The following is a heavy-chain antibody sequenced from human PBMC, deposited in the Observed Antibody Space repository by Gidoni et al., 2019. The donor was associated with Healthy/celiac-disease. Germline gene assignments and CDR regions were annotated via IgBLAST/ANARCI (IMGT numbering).Heavy chain of an antibody. Sequence: EVQLVESGGGLVKPGGSLRLSCAASGFTFSHYSMTWVRRPPGKGVEWVSSISGSCSYIFYAASVKGLFTISRDNAKNSLYLQMNSLRAEDTAVYYCARAQIYSSGWPYYFDYWGQGTLVTVSS. J-gene: IGHJ4*02. CDR2: ISGSCSYI. CDR3: ARAQIYSSGWPYYFDY. CDR1: GFTFSHYS. V-gene: IGHV3-21*01. D-gene: IGHD6-19*01.